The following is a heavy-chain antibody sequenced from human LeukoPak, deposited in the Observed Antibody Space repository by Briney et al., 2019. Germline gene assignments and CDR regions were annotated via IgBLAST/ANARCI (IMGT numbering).Heavy chain of an antibody. D-gene: IGHD3-22*01. J-gene: IGHJ4*02. CDR2: IYYSGST. CDR3: ARLYYDSSGYYQICYFDY. Sequence: SETLPLTCTVSGGSISSGSYYWGWIRQPPGKGLEWIGSIYYSGSTYYNPSLKSRVTISVDTSKNQFSLNLSSVTAADTAVYYCARLYYDSSGYYQICYFDYWGQGTLVTVSS. V-gene: IGHV4-39*01. CDR1: GGSISSGSYY.